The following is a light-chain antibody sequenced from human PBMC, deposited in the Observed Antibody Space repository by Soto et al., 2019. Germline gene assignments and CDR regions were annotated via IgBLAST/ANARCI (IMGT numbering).Light chain of an antibody. Sequence: QSALTRARSVSGSPGQSVTISSTGTRSDVGGYNYVSWYQQHPGKAPKLMSYDVSKRPSGVPDRFSGSKSGNTASLTISGLQAEDEADYYCCSYAGSSTYVFGTGTKVT. V-gene: IGLV2-11*01. J-gene: IGLJ1*01. CDR2: DVS. CDR1: RSDVGGYNY. CDR3: CSYAGSSTYV.